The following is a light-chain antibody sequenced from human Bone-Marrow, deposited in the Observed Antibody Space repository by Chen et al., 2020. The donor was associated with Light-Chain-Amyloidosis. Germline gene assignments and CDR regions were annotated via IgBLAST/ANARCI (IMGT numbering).Light chain of an antibody. V-gene: IGKV3-20*01. Sequence: IVLTQSPGTLSLSPGEGANLSCRASQTISSSYLTWYQQKFGQAPRLLIYGSSIRATGIPDRFTGSGSGTDFTLTINKLEPEDFAMYYCQEYGTSPLTFGGGTKVEIK. CDR1: QTISSSY. CDR3: QEYGTSPLT. J-gene: IGKJ4*01. CDR2: GSS.